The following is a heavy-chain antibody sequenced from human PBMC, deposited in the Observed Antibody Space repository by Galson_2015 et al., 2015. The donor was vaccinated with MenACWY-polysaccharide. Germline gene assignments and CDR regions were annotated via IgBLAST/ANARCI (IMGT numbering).Heavy chain of an antibody. CDR2: INTNTGNP. J-gene: IGHJ4*02. CDR1: GYTFTSYA. V-gene: IGHV7-4-1*02. CDR3: VRDPKQIATTVPMGRFDN. D-gene: IGHD4-17*01. Sequence: SVKVSCKASGYTFTSYAINWVRQATGQGLEWLGWINTNTGNPTYAQGFTGRFVFSLGTSVSTAYLQISSLKAEDTAVYHCVRDPKQIATTVPMGRFDNWGQGTLVTVSS.